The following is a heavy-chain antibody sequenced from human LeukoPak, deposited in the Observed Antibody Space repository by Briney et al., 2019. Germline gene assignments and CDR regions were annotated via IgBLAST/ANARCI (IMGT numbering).Heavy chain of an antibody. CDR1: GDSVSSKGAT. V-gene: IGHV6-1*01. D-gene: IGHD6-19*01. Sequence: PSQTLSLTCAISGDSVSSKGATWNWIRQSPSRGLEWLGRTYYRSKWYNDSAVSVKSRITISPDTSKNQFSLQLNSVTPEDTAVYYCARDPRVSSGWQFDYWGQGTLVTVSS. CDR3: ARDPRVSSGWQFDY. CDR2: TYYRSKWYN. J-gene: IGHJ4*02.